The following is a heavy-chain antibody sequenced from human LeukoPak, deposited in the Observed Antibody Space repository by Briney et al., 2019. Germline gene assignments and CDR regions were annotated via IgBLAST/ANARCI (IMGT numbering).Heavy chain of an antibody. CDR1: GFTFSSYA. CDR3: ARVGMVYAIMEYYFDY. V-gene: IGHV3-30-3*01. D-gene: IGHD2-8*01. CDR2: ISYDGSNK. Sequence: GGSLRLSCAASGFTFSSYAMHWVRQAPGKGLEWVAVISYDGSNKYYADSVKGLFTISRDNSKNTLYLQMNSLRAEDTAMYYCARVGMVYAIMEYYFDYWGQGTLVTVSS. J-gene: IGHJ4*02.